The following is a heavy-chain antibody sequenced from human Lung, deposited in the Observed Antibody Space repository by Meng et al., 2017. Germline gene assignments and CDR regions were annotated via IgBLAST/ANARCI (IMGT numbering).Heavy chain of an antibody. J-gene: IGHJ4*02. Sequence: GGPLRLSCAASGFTFDDYGMSWVSQAPGKGLEWVSGINWNGGNTGYADSVKGRFTISRDNAKNSLYLQMNSLRAEDTALYYCARDAPGGYYESSGYYFDYWGQGTLVTVSS. V-gene: IGHV3-20*04. CDR2: INWNGGNT. D-gene: IGHD3-22*01. CDR1: GFTFDDYG. CDR3: ARDAPGGYYESSGYYFDY.